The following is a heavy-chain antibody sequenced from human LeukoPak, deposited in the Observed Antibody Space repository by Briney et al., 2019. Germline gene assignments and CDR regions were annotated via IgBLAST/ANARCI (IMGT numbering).Heavy chain of an antibody. V-gene: IGHV3-7*03. CDR3: ATDLTYDYDSTGYYFDY. CDR2: IKQDGSEK. Sequence: PGGSLRLSCAASGFTFSSYWMSWVRQAPGKGLEWVANIKQDGSEKYYVDSVKGRFTISRDNAKNSLYLQLNRLRAEDTATYYCATDLTYDYDSTGYYFDYWGQGALVTVSS. CDR1: GFTFSSYW. D-gene: IGHD3-22*01. J-gene: IGHJ4*02.